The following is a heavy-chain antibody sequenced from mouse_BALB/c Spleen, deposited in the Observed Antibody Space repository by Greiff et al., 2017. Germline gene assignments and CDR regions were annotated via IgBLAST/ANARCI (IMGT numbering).Heavy chain of an antibody. D-gene: IGHD2-1*01. CDR3: AKGGNYVLDY. CDR2: IYPGDGDT. Sequence: QVQLQQSGPELVKPGASVKISCKASGYAFSSSWMNWVKQRPGQGLEWIGRIYPGDGDTNYNGKFKGKATLTADKSSSTAYMQLSSLTSVDSAVYFCAKGGNYVLDYWGQGTTLTVSS. J-gene: IGHJ2*01. V-gene: IGHV1-82*01. CDR1: GYAFSSSW.